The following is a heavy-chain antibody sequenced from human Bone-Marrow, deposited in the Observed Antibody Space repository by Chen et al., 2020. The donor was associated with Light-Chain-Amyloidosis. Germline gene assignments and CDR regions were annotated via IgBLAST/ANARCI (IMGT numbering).Heavy chain of an antibody. Sequence: EVQLEQSGPEVKKPGESLKISCKGSGYTFPNYWIGWVRQMPGKGLEWKGVIYPDDSDARYSPSFEGQVTISADQSITTAYLQWRSLKASDTAMYYCARRRDGYNFDYWGQGTLVTVSS. J-gene: IGHJ4*02. D-gene: IGHD5-12*01. CDR1: GYTFPNYW. V-gene: IGHV5-51*01. CDR3: ARRRDGYNFDY. CDR2: IYPDDSDA.